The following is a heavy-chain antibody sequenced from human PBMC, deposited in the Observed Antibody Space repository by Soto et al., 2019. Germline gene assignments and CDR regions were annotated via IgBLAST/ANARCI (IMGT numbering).Heavy chain of an antibody. D-gene: IGHD6-13*01. CDR1: GFTFSSYG. Sequence: GGSLRLSCAAFGFTFSSYGMHWVRQAPGKGLEWVAIISYDGSNKYYADSVKGRFTISRDNSKNTLFLQMNSLRAEDTAVYYCAKDEGSAWYYWFDYWGQGTLVTVSS. CDR2: ISYDGSNK. CDR3: AKDEGSAWYYWFDY. J-gene: IGHJ4*02. V-gene: IGHV3-30*18.